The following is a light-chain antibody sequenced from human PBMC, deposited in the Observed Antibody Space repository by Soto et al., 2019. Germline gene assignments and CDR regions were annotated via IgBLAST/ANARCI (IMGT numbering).Light chain of an antibody. Sequence: LSVSPGERVTLSCRASQSLTRNLAWYQHKPGQSPRLLIYGGSARATGIPARFSGFGPGAEYTLTLSSRHSCCFALPIYQQHCKWARTVGQGTKVDIK. V-gene: IGKV3-15*01. CDR3: QQHCKWART. CDR1: QSLTRN. J-gene: IGKJ1*01. CDR2: GGS.